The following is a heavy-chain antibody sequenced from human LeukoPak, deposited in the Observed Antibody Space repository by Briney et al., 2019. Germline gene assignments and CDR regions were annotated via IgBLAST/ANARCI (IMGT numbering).Heavy chain of an antibody. CDR3: ARDLGGIYFDY. CDR1: DASISGYY. D-gene: IGHD1-26*01. Sequence: SETLSLTCTVSDASISGYYWSWIRQPPGKGLEWIGSIHFSGSTNYNPSLRSRVTISVDTSKDQLSLKLSSVTAADTAVYYCARDLGGIYFDYWGQGTLVTVSS. CDR2: IHFSGST. V-gene: IGHV4-59*01. J-gene: IGHJ4*02.